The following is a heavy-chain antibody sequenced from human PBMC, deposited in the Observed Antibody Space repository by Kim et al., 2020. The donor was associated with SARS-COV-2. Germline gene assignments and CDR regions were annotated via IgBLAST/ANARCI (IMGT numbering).Heavy chain of an antibody. Sequence: SETLSLTCTVSGGSISSYYWSWIRQPPGKGLEWIGYIYYSGSTNYNPSLKSRVTISVDTSKNQFSLKLSSVTAADTAVYYCARDSGAYSSGWYKGNYYG. CDR3: ARDSGAYSSGWYKGNYYG. V-gene: IGHV4-59*01. CDR2: IYYSGST. CDR1: GGSISSYY. J-gene: IGHJ6*01. D-gene: IGHD6-19*01.